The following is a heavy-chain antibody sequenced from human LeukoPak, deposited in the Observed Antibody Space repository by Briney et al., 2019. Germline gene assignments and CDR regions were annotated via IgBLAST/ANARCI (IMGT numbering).Heavy chain of an antibody. CDR3: ARGSRSAMVLS. J-gene: IGHJ5*02. CDR2: IYTSGST. CDR1: GGSISSGSYY. D-gene: IGHD5-18*01. V-gene: IGHV4-61*02. Sequence: SQTLSLTCTVSGGSISSGSYYWGWIRQPAGKGLEWIGRIYTSGSTNYNPSLKSRVTISVDTSKNQFSLKLSSVTAADTAVYYCARGSRSAMVLSWGQGTLVTVSS.